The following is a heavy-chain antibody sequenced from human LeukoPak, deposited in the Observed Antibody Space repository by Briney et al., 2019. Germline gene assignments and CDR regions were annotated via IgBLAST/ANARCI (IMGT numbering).Heavy chain of an antibody. J-gene: IGHJ4*02. Sequence: SGGSLRLSCAASGFTLSSYSMNWVRQAPGKGLEWVSPISRSSSHIYYARSEKGRFTISRDNDKNSLYLQMNSLRAEDTAVYYCAFLTLAYCGGDRYSAAYRFPYWGQGTLVTVSS. CDR2: ISRSSSHI. D-gene: IGHD2-21*02. CDR1: GFTLSSYS. V-gene: IGHV3-21*01. CDR3: AFLTLAYCGGDRYSAAYRFPY.